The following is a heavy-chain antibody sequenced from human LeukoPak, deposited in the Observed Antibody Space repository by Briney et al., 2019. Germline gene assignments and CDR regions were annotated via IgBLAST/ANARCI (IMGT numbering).Heavy chain of an antibody. V-gene: IGHV4-30-4*08. CDR2: IYYSGST. CDR3: VRTEVSSGSEDY. J-gene: IGHJ4*02. D-gene: IGHD6-19*01. CDR1: GGSIISSAYY. Sequence: SETLSLTCTVSGGSIISSAYYWSWIRQPPGKGLEWIGYIYYSGSTYYNPSLKSRVTISLDTSKNQFSLKLSSVTAADTAMYYCVRTEVSSGSEDYWGQGTLVTVSS.